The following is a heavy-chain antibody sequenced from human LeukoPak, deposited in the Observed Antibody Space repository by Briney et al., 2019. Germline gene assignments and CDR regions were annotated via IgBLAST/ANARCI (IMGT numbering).Heavy chain of an antibody. CDR3: TKDPHYYDSTRTIDY. V-gene: IGHV3-21*01. CDR1: GFTFSSYS. Sequence: PGGSLRLSCAASGFTFSSYSMNWVRQAPGKGLEWVSSISSSASYIYYADSVKGQFTISRDNAKNSLYLQMNSLRAEDTAVYYCTKDPHYYDSTRTIDYWGQGTLVTVSS. D-gene: IGHD3-22*01. CDR2: ISSSASYI. J-gene: IGHJ4*02.